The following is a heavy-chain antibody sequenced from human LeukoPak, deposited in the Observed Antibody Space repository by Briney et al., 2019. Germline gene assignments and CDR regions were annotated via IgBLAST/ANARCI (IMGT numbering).Heavy chain of an antibody. CDR2: IIPILGIA. V-gene: IGHV1-69*04. CDR3: ARPEGNQPDDAFDI. CDR1: VGTFSSYA. D-gene: IGHD1-14*01. J-gene: IGHJ3*02. Sequence: ASVKVSCKASVGTFSSYAISWVRQAPGQGLEWMGRIIPILGIANYAQKFQGRVTITADKSTSTAYMELSSLRSEDMAVYYCARPEGNQPDDAFDIWGQGTMVTVSS.